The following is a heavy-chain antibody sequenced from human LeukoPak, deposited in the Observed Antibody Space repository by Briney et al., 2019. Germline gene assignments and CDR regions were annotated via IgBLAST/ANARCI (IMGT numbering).Heavy chain of an antibody. V-gene: IGHV1-69*13. Sequence: SVKVSCKASGGTFSSYAISWVRQAPGQGLEWMGGIIPIFGTANYAQKFQGRVTITADESTSTAYMELSSLRSEDTAAYYCARAPSGWKYYFDYWGQGTLVTVSS. CDR3: ARAPSGWKYYFDY. D-gene: IGHD6-19*01. CDR2: IIPIFGTA. J-gene: IGHJ4*02. CDR1: GGTFSSYA.